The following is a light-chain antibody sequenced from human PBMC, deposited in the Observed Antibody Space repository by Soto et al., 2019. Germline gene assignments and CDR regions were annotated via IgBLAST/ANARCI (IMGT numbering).Light chain of an antibody. CDR1: QGIRND. V-gene: IGKV1-6*01. Sequence: IHMTQSHSSLSASVGDRVTITCRASQGIRNDVGWDQQKPGKAPKLLIYKASTLKSGVPSRFSGSGSGTDFTLTFSRLEPEDIAVYYCESSGPLIRFGGVTKV. CDR3: ESSGPLIR. J-gene: IGKJ4*01. CDR2: KAS.